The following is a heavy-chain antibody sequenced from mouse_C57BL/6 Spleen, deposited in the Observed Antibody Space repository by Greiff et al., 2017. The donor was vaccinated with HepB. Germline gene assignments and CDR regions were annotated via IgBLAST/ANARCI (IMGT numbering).Heavy chain of an antibody. CDR1: GYAFSSSW. CDR2: IYPGDGDT. CDR3: ARSYYYGSPWYFDV. D-gene: IGHD1-1*01. J-gene: IGHJ1*03. V-gene: IGHV1-82*01. Sequence: VKLMESGPELVKPGASVKISCKASGYAFSSSWMNWVKQRPGKGLEWIGRIYPGDGDTNYNGKFKGKATLTADKSSSTAYMQLSSLTSEDSAVYFCARSYYYGSPWYFDVWGTGTTVTVSS.